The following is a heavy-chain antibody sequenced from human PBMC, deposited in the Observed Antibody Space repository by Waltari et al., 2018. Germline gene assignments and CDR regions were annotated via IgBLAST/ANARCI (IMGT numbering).Heavy chain of an antibody. J-gene: IGHJ4*02. CDR1: DLTFSTHW. CDR3: TMNPGY. Sequence: EVQLVESGGGLVQPGVSLSLSCAASDLTFSTHWLDGVRQAPGKGLVWVSRMKTDGTSISYADSVRGRFIISRDSAKNTYYLQMSSLRVEDTAVYYCTMNPGYWGQGTAVTVSS. V-gene: IGHV3-74*01. CDR2: MKTDGTSI.